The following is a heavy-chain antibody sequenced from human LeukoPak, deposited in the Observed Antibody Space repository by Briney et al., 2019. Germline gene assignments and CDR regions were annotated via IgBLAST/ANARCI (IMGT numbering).Heavy chain of an antibody. J-gene: IGHJ4*02. CDR2: ISGIGGST. D-gene: IGHD3-9*01. CDR3: ANHDSNLGVY. CDR1: GFTFSSYA. Sequence: PGGSLRLSCAASGFTFSSYAMSWVRQAPGKGLEWVSAISGIGGSTYYADSVKGRFTISRDNSKNTLYLQMNSLRAEDTAMYYCANHDSNLGVYWGQGTLITVSS. V-gene: IGHV3-23*01.